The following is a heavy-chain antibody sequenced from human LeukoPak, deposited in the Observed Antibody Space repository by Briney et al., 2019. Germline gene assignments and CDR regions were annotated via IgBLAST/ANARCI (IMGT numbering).Heavy chain of an antibody. D-gene: IGHD6-6*01. CDR1: GDSISSNCIS. Sequence: SQTLTLSCATSGDSISSNCISWVCIRQSPSRGLEWLGRTYYRSRWYNDYAVSVKSRIIINSDTSKYQFTLQLNSVTPEDTAVYYGAKDRWGRSSHCFDSWGQGTLVIVSS. J-gene: IGHJ5*01. V-gene: IGHV6-1*01. CDR2: TYYRSRWYN. CDR3: AKDRWGRSSHCFDS.